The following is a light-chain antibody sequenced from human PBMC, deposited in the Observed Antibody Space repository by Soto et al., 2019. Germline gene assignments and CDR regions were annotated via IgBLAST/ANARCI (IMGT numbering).Light chain of an antibody. V-gene: IGKV1-5*02. Sequence: DIRTTQPPRYLSAYVGHRVSIICRASQSISSWLAWYQQKPGKDPKILIYDASSLESGVPSRFSGSGSGTEFTLTISSLQPDDFATYYCQQYNSYRTFGQGTKVDIK. J-gene: IGKJ1*01. CDR3: QQYNSYRT. CDR1: QSISSW. CDR2: DAS.